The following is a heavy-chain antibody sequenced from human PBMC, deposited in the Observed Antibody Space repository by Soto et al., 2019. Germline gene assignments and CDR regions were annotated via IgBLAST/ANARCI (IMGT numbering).Heavy chain of an antibody. CDR3: ARQDYYGSGSYFPYYFDS. D-gene: IGHD3-10*01. V-gene: IGHV4-39*01. Sequence: PSETLSLTCAVSGCSISSSSYYWGWIRQPPGKGLEWIGSIYYSGSTYYNPSLKSRVTISVDTSKNQISLKLSSVTAADTAVYYCARQDYYGSGSYFPYYFDSWGQGTLVTVSS. CDR2: IYYSGST. CDR1: GCSISSSSYY. J-gene: IGHJ4*02.